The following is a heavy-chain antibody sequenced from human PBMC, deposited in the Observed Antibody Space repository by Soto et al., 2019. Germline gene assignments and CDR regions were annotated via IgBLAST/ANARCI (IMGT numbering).Heavy chain of an antibody. V-gene: IGHV3-66*01. Sequence: PGGSLRLSCAASGFTVSANYMSLFRQAPGKGLEWVSVIYSGGSIYYADSVQGRFTISRDNSKNTLYLQMYSLRAEDTAVYYCARDRRDGDTIWGQGALVTVS. CDR2: IYSGGSI. J-gene: IGHJ4*02. CDR1: GFTVSANY. D-gene: IGHD3-3*01. CDR3: ARDRRDGDTI.